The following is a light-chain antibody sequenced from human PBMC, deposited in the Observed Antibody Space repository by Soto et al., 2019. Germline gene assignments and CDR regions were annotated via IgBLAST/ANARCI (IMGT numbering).Light chain of an antibody. V-gene: IGKV1-5*01. J-gene: IGKJ4*01. CDR3: QQVKSYPRT. CDR2: EES. Sequence: DIQMTQSPSTLSASVGDTVTVTCRASQSIGRWLAWYQQKPGNPPRLLIYEESTLHSGVPSRFSGRKVGTQFILTIDSLQPEDFATYYCQQVKSYPRTFGGGTKVDIK. CDR1: QSIGRW.